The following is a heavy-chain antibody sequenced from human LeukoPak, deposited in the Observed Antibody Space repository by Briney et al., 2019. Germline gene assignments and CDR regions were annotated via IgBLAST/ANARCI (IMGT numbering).Heavy chain of an antibody. D-gene: IGHD1-1*01. Sequence: GGSLRLSCAAYGFTFSPCGMHWVRQAPGKGLEWVAFIRYDGNNKYYSDSVKGRFTISRDNSKNTLYLQMNSLRAEDTAMYFCAKDLTNWNDGTYFDYWGQGTLVTVSS. V-gene: IGHV3-30*02. CDR3: AKDLTNWNDGTYFDY. J-gene: IGHJ4*02. CDR1: GFTFSPCG. CDR2: IRYDGNNK.